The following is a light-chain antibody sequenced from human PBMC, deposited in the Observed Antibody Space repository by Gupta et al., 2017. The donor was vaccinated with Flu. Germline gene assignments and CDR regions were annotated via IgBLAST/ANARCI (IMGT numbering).Light chain of an antibody. J-gene: IGKJ5*01. CDR1: ADISND. CDR3: QQYDNPPRT. CDR2: DAS. Sequence: PHPLSASVGDRVTITCQASADISNDLNWYQQKPGKAPKLLIYDASNLETGVPSRFSGSGSGTDFTLTISSLQPEDIATYYCQQYDNPPRTFGQGTRLEIK. V-gene: IGKV1-33*01.